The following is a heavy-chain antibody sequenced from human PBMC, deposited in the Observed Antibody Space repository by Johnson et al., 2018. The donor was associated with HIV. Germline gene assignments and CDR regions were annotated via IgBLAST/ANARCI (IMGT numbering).Heavy chain of an antibody. Sequence: QVQLVESGGGVVQPGRSLRLSCAASGFTFSSYAMHWVRQAPGKGLEWVAVISYDGSNKYYADSVKGRFTISRDNSKNTLYLQMNSLRAEDTAVYYCSTFFVVGTETGAFDIWGQGTLVTVSS. CDR2: ISYDGSNK. D-gene: IGHD2-21*02. CDR3: STFFVVGTETGAFDI. J-gene: IGHJ3*02. CDR1: GFTFSSYA. V-gene: IGHV3-30-3*01.